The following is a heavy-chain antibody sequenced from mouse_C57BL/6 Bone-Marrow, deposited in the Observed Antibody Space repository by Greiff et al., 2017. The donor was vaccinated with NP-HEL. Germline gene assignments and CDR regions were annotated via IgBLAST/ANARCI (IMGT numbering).Heavy chain of an antibody. CDR2: IDPSDSYT. Sequence: QVQLQQPGAELVMPGASVKLSCKASGYTFTSYWMHWVKRRPGQGLEWIGEIDPSDSYTNYNQKFKGKSTLTVDKSSSTAYMQLSSLTSEDSAVYYCARGSSGAYWGQGTLVTVSA. CDR1: GYTFTSYW. CDR3: ARGSSGAY. D-gene: IGHD3-1*01. J-gene: IGHJ3*01. V-gene: IGHV1-69*01.